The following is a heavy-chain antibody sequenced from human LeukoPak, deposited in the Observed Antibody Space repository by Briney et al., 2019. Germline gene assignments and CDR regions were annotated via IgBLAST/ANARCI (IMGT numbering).Heavy chain of an antibody. D-gene: IGHD1-26*01. CDR3: ARVGSYCFDL. V-gene: IGHV4-59*01. Sequence: PSETLSLTCAVSGGSISTYYRTWIRQPSGKGLEWIGYVDYSGSTNSNPSLKSRVTLSVDSSRNQFSLKVNSVTAADTAVYYCARVGSYCFDLWGRGTLVTVSS. CDR2: VDYSGST. CDR1: GGSISTYY. J-gene: IGHJ2*01.